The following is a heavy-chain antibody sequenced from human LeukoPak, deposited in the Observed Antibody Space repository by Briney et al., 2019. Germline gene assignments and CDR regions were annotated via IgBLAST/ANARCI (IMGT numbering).Heavy chain of an antibody. CDR2: IYYSGST. D-gene: IGHD2-21*01. V-gene: IGHV4-39*07. J-gene: IGHJ3*02. Sequence: SETLSLTCTVSGGSISSSSYYWGWLRQPPGKGLEWIGSIYYSGSTYYNPSLKSRVTISVDTSKNQFSLKLSSVTAADTAVYYCARVLISSYSSFDIWGQGTMVTVSS. CDR3: ARVLISSYSSFDI. CDR1: GGSISSSSYY.